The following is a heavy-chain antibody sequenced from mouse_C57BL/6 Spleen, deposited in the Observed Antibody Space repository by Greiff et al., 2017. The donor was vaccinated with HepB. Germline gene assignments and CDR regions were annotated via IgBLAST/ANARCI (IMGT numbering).Heavy chain of an antibody. Sequence: EVKVEESGGGLVKPGGSLKLSCAASGFTFSDYGMHWVRQAPEKGLEWVAYISSGSSTIYYADTVKGRFTISRDNAKNTLFLQMTSLRSEDTAMYYCALSTMITRAFDYWGQGTTLTVSS. J-gene: IGHJ2*01. V-gene: IGHV5-17*01. D-gene: IGHD2-4*01. CDR2: ISSGSSTI. CDR3: ALSTMITRAFDY. CDR1: GFTFSDYG.